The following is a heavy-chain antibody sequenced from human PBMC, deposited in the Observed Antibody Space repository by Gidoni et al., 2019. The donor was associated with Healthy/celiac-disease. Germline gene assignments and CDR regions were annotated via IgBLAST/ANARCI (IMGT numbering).Heavy chain of an antibody. Sequence: QVQLVQSGAEVKKPGASVKSSCRPPGYTFTVHYRHWVRQAPGQGLEWMGRINPNSGSTTYAQKFQGRVTMTRDTSISTAYMELSRLRSDDTAVYYCARDRGFPPDYWGQGTLVTVSS. CDR3: ARDRGFPPDY. V-gene: IGHV1-2*02. D-gene: IGHD3-10*01. J-gene: IGHJ4*02. CDR1: GYTFTVHY. CDR2: INPNSGST.